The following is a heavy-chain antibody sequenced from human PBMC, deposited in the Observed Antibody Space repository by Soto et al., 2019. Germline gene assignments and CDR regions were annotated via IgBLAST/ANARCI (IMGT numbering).Heavy chain of an antibody. J-gene: IGHJ6*03. V-gene: IGHV4-34*01. D-gene: IGHD7-27*01. CDR2: INHSGST. CDR1: GGSFSGYY. Sequence: SETLSLTCAVYGGSFSGYYWSWIRQPPGKGLEWIGEINHSGSTNYNPSLKSRVTISVDTSKNQFSLKLSSVTAADTAVYYCARGVLGYYYYMDVWGKGTTVTVSS. CDR3: ARGVLGYYYYMDV.